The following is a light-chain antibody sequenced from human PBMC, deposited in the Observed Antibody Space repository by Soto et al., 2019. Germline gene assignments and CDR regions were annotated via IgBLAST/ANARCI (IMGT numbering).Light chain of an antibody. CDR1: QGIGND. V-gene: IGKV1-6*01. CDR2: EAS. CDR3: LQDYVYPWT. Sequence: AIQVTQSPSSLSASVGDRVTISCRASQGIGNDLGGYQQKPGKAPKLLIYEASTLQTGVASRFSGSGSGTDFTLTISSLQPEDFATYYCLQDYVYPWTFGQGTKVEVK. J-gene: IGKJ1*01.